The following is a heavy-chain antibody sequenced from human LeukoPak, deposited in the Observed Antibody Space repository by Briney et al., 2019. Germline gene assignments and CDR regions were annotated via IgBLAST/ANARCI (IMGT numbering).Heavy chain of an antibody. CDR1: GSTFSSYA. Sequence: GGCLRLSCAASGSTFSSYAMHWVRQAAGKGLEYVSAISSNGGSTYYANSVKGRFTISRDNSKNTLYLQMGSLRAEDMAVYYCAREYCSGGSCYYYFDYWGQGTLVTVSS. V-gene: IGHV3-64*01. CDR3: AREYCSGGSCYYYFDY. J-gene: IGHJ4*02. CDR2: ISSNGGST. D-gene: IGHD2-15*01.